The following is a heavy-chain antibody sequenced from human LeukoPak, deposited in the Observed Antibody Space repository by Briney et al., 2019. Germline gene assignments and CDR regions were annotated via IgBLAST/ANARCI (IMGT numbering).Heavy chain of an antibody. CDR1: GFTFSTYS. D-gene: IGHD4-11*01. CDR3: TREDHSNYNY. Sequence: GGSLRLSCAACGFTFSTYSMTWVRQAPGKGLEWVSSFTSRSRSIYYADSVKGRFTISRDNSKNTLYLQMNSLRAEDTAVYYCTREDHSNYNYWGQGTLVTVSS. V-gene: IGHV3-21*01. CDR2: FTSRSRSI. J-gene: IGHJ4*02.